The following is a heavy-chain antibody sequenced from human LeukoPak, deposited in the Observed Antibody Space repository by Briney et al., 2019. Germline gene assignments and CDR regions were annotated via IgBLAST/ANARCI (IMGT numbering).Heavy chain of an antibody. CDR2: IIPIFGTA. D-gene: IGHD2-15*01. CDR3: ARSGSFGLVQNAFDI. Sequence: SVKVSCKASGGTFNSYAISWVRQAPGQGLEWMGGIIPIFGTANYAQKFQGRVTITADESTSTAYMELSSLRSEDTAVYYCARSGSFGLVQNAFDIWGQGTMVTVSS. V-gene: IGHV1-69*13. CDR1: GGTFNSYA. J-gene: IGHJ3*02.